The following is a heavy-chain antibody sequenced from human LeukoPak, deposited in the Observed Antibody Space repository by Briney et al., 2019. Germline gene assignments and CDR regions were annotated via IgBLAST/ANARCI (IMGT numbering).Heavy chain of an antibody. Sequence: SETLSLTCTVSGGSISGHYWNWIRQPPGKGLEWIAYIHYSGSTNYNPSLKSRVTISVDTSENQFSLKLSSVTAADTAVYYCARGIMITFGGVIDPWGQGTLVTVSS. CDR1: GGSISGHY. CDR2: IHYSGST. CDR3: ARGIMITFGGVIDP. V-gene: IGHV4-59*11. D-gene: IGHD3-16*01. J-gene: IGHJ5*02.